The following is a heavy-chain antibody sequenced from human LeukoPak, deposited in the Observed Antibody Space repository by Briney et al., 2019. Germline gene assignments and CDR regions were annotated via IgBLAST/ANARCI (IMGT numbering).Heavy chain of an antibody. CDR3: AREGYYDSSGYGVGY. D-gene: IGHD3-22*01. Sequence: GGSLRLSCGASGSTFSDYYMSWIRQAPGKGLEWISYITNSGTTIYYADSVKGRFTISRDNAKNSLYLQMNSLRAEDTAVYYCAREGYYDSSGYGVGYWGQGTLVTVSS. V-gene: IGHV3-11*01. J-gene: IGHJ4*02. CDR1: GSTFSDYY. CDR2: ITNSGTTI.